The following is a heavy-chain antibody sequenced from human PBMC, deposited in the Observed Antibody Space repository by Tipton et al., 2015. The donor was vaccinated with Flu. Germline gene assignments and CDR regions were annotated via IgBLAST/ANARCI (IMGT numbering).Heavy chain of an antibody. D-gene: IGHD3-22*01. CDR2: IKQDGSEK. CDR3: ARLTTYYYDSSGYYLPYSYYYGMDV. Sequence: SLRLSCAASGFTFSSYWMSWVRQAPGKGLEWVANIKQDGSEKYYVDSVKGRFTISRDNAKNSLYLQMNSLRAEDTAVYYCARLTTYYYDSSGYYLPYSYYYGMDVWGQGTTVPVSS. J-gene: IGHJ6*02. V-gene: IGHV3-7*01. CDR1: GFTFSSYW.